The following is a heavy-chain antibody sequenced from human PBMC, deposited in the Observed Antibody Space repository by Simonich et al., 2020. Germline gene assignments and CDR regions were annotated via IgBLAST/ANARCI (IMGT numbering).Heavy chain of an antibody. Sequence: QVQLVESGGGVVQPGRSLRLSCAASGFTFSSYAMHWVRQAPGKGLEWVAVITYDGSNKYTADSVKGRFTISRDNSKNTLYLQRNSLRAEDTAVYYCARDGERYCGGDCYSYFDYWGQGTLVTVSS. J-gene: IGHJ4*02. CDR2: ITYDGSNK. D-gene: IGHD2-21*02. CDR3: ARDGERYCGGDCYSYFDY. CDR1: GFTFSSYA. V-gene: IGHV3-30*07.